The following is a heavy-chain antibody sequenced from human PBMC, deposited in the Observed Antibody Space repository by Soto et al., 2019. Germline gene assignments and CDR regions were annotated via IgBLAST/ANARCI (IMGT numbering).Heavy chain of an antibody. J-gene: IGHJ4*02. D-gene: IGHD3-10*01. CDR2: ISGSGGST. CDR1: GFTFSNYA. Sequence: EAQLLESGGGLVQPGGSLRLSCAASGFTFSNYAMSWVRQAPGKGLEWVSAISGSGGSTYYADSVKGRFTISRDNSKNTLYLQMNSVRAEDTAVYYCAKDFLYYGSGSGYDYWGQGTLVTVSS. V-gene: IGHV3-23*01. CDR3: AKDFLYYGSGSGYDY.